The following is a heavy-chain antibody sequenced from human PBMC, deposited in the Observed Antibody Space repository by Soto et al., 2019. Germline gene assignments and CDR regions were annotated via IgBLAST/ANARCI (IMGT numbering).Heavy chain of an antibody. CDR1: AFTFNNYA. CDR3: AKSRYSDSSGDFYDY. CDR2: IGGSGRTT. J-gene: IGHJ4*02. D-gene: IGHD3-22*01. Sequence: EVQLLESGGGLVQPGGSLSLSCAASAFTFNNYAMSWVRQAPGKGLEWVSGIGGSGRTTYYADSVKGRLTISRDNSNNTLFLQMNSLRAEHTAVYYCAKSRYSDSSGDFYDYWGQGTLVTVSS. V-gene: IGHV3-23*01.